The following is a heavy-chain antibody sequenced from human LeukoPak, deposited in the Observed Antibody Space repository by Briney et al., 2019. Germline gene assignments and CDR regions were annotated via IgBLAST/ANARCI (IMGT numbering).Heavy chain of an antibody. J-gene: IGHJ3*02. V-gene: IGHV4-59*08. CDR1: GGSISRDY. D-gene: IGHD3-10*01. Sequence: SETLSLTCTVSGGSISRDYWNCIRQPPGKGLEWIGDIDYSGRTNYNPSLKSRVTISVDTSKNQFSLKLSPVTAADTAVYYCARHLWRGGTTDSFDIWGQGTMVSVSS. CDR3: ARHLWRGGTTDSFDI. CDR2: IDYSGRT.